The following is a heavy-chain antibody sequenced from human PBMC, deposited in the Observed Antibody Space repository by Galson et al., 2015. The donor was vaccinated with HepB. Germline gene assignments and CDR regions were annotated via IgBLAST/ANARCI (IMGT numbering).Heavy chain of an antibody. CDR1: GYNFISYW. J-gene: IGHJ2*01. Sequence: QSGAEVKKPGESLTISCQVSGYNFISYWISWVRQVPGKGLEWMGRIDPSDSYVNFSPSFQGRVSISGDKSISTAYLQWSSLKAADTAVYYCARVSEGRDRYFDLWGRGTLVTVSS. V-gene: IGHV5-10-1*01. D-gene: IGHD2-21*01. CDR2: IDPSDSYV. CDR3: ARVSEGRDRYFDL.